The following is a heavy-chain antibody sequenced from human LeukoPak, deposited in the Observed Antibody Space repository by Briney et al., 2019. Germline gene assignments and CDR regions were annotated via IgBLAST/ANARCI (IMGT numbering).Heavy chain of an antibody. D-gene: IGHD1-26*01. V-gene: IGHV3-11*04. J-gene: IGHJ4*02. Sequence: LSLTCIVSGYSINSGYHWGWIRQAPGKGLEWVSYISSSGSTIYYADSVKGRFTISRDNAKNSLYLQMNSLRAEDTAVYYCAREGVRGSYVSYWGQGTLVTVSS. CDR1: GYSINSGYH. CDR2: ISSSGSTI. CDR3: AREGVRGSYVSY.